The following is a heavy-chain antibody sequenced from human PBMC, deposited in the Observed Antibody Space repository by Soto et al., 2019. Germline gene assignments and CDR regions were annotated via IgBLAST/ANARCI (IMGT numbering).Heavy chain of an antibody. Sequence: SETLSLTCTVYGGSFRGYYWSWIRQPPGKGLEWIGEINHSGSTNYNPSLKSRVTISVDTSKNQFSLKLSSVTAADTAVYYCAKKYYDFWSGPGWFDPWGQGTLVTVSS. CDR3: AKKYYDFWSGPGWFDP. J-gene: IGHJ5*02. CDR2: INHSGST. CDR1: GGSFRGYY. D-gene: IGHD3-3*01. V-gene: IGHV4-34*01.